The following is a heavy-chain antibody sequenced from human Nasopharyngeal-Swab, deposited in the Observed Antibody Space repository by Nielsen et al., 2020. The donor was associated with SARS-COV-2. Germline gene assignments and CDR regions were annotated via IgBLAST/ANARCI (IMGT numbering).Heavy chain of an antibody. V-gene: IGHV3-30-3*01. Sequence: SLKISCAASGFTFSSYAMHWVRQAPGKGLEWVAVISYDGSNKYYADSVKGRFTISRDNSKNTLYLQMNSLRAEDTAVYYCARGINAPGWFDPWGQGTLVTVSS. CDR3: ARGINAPGWFDP. D-gene: IGHD5-24*01. CDR2: ISYDGSNK. CDR1: GFTFSSYA. J-gene: IGHJ5*02.